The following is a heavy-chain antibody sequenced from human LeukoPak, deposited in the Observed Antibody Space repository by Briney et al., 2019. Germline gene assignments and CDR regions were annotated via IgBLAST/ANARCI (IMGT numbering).Heavy chain of an antibody. CDR2: MNPNSGNT. Sequence: GASVKVSCKASGYTFTSYDINWVRQATGQGLEWMGWMNPNSGNTGYAQKFQGRVTMTRNTSISTAYMELSSLRSEDTAVYYCARSAVHSGWYSYYYYMDVWGKGTTVTVSS. CDR3: ARSAVHSGWYSYYYYMDV. CDR1: GYTFTSYD. J-gene: IGHJ6*03. D-gene: IGHD6-19*01. V-gene: IGHV1-8*01.